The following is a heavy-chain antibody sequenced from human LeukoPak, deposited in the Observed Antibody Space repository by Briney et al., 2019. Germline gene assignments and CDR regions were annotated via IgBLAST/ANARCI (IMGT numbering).Heavy chain of an antibody. D-gene: IGHD2-21*02. CDR1: GGTFSSYA. V-gene: IGHV1-69*05. CDR2: IIPLFGTA. CDR3: AMCGGDCYLGFDY. J-gene: IGHJ4*02. Sequence: ASEKVSCKASGGTFSSYAISWVRQAPGQGLEWVGGIIPLFGTANYAQKFQGRGTITTEESTSTAYMELISLRSDDTAVYYCAMCGGDCYLGFDYWGEGTLVTVS.